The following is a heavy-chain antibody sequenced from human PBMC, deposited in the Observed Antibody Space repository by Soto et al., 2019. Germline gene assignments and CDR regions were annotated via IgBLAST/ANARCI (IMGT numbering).Heavy chain of an antibody. J-gene: IGHJ3*02. Sequence: ASVKVSCKASGYTFTSYAMHWVRQAPGQRLEWMGWINAGNGNTKYSQKFQGRVTITRDTSASTAYMELSSLRSEDTAVYYCAREERKLGDAFDIWGQGTMVTVSS. V-gene: IGHV1-3*01. CDR1: GYTFTSYA. D-gene: IGHD7-27*01. CDR2: INAGNGNT. CDR3: AREERKLGDAFDI.